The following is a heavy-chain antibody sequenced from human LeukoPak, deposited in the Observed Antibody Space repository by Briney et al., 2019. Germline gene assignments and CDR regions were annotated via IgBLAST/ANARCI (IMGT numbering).Heavy chain of an antibody. CDR3: ARVAIAVAGTLDY. CDR1: GGSISSSNW. CDR2: IYHSGRT. J-gene: IGHJ4*02. V-gene: IGHV4-4*02. D-gene: IGHD6-19*01. Sequence: SETLCLTCAVSGGSISSSNWWSWVRQPPGKGLEWIGEIYHSGRTNYNPSLKSRVTISVDKSKNQFSLKLSSVTAADTAVYYCARVAIAVAGTLDYWGQGTLVTVSS.